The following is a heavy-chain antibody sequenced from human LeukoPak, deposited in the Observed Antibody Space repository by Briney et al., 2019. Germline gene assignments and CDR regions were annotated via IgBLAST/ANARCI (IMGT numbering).Heavy chain of an antibody. V-gene: IGHV3-30*18. CDR1: GFTFSTYG. J-gene: IGHJ4*02. Sequence: QPGGSLRLSCAASGFTFSTYGMHWVRQAPGKGLEWVAVISYDESNKYYADSVKGRFTISRDNSKTALYLQMNSLRAEDTAMYYCAKGEMATLNRRNYFDYWGQGTLVTVSS. CDR2: ISYDESNK. CDR3: AKGEMATLNRRNYFDY. D-gene: IGHD5-24*01.